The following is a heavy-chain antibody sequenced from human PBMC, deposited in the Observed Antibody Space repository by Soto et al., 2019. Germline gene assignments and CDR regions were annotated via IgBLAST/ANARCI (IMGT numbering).Heavy chain of an antibody. J-gene: IGHJ4*02. CDR2: IYYSGST. Sequence: SETPSLTRTFPGGSLNRGGYYLGWVPPHPGKGLEWIGYIYYSGSTYYNPSLKSRVTISVDTSKNQFSLKLSSVTAADTAVYYCAVLGATLFYDFDYWGQGTLVTVSS. D-gene: IGHD1-26*01. V-gene: IGHV4-31*03. CDR1: GGSLNRGGYY. CDR3: AVLGATLFYDFDY.